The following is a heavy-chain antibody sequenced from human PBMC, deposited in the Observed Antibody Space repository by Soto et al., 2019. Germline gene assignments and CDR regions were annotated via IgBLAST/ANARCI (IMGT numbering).Heavy chain of an antibody. CDR2: IYPGDQET. CDR3: ARSPRSSPYFDY. V-gene: IGHV5-51*01. Sequence: GESLKISCQCSGYTFSNFWIGWVRQLPGRGLEWMGIIYPGDQETRYSPSFHGKVTISADKSINTAYLQWNSLEASDTAFYFCARSPRSSPYFDYWGRGALVTGSS. CDR1: GYTFSNFW. J-gene: IGHJ4*02. D-gene: IGHD6-13*01.